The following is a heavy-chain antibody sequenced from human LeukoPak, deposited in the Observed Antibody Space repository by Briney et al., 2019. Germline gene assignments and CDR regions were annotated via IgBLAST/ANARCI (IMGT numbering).Heavy chain of an antibody. V-gene: IGHV3-30-3*01. Sequence: GGSLRLSCAASGFTFNNYWMHWVRQAPGKGLEWVAVISYDGSNKYYADSVKGRFTISRDNSKNTLYLQMNSLRAEDTAVYYCARVSRRYSSSPGAFDIWGQGTMVTVSS. CDR1: GFTFNNYW. CDR2: ISYDGSNK. CDR3: ARVSRRYSSSPGAFDI. D-gene: IGHD6-13*01. J-gene: IGHJ3*02.